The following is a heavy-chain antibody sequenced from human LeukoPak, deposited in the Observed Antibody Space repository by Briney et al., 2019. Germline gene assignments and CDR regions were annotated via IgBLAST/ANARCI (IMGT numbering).Heavy chain of an antibody. CDR3: ARDRGSGTHFDY. D-gene: IGHD2-2*01. J-gene: IGHJ4*02. Sequence: PGGSLRLSCAASGFTVSNNYMSWVRQAPGKGLEWVSVIHSGGSTYYADSVKGRFTISRDNSKNTLYLQMNSLKAEDTAVYYCARDRGSGTHFDYWGQGTLVTVSS. CDR1: GFTVSNNY. CDR2: IHSGGST. V-gene: IGHV3-66*01.